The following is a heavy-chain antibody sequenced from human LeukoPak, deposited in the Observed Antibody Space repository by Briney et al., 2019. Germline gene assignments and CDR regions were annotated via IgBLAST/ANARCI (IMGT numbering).Heavy chain of an antibody. J-gene: IGHJ4*02. Sequence: SETLSLTCTVSGGSISSSSYYWGWIRQPPGKGLEWIGSIYYSGSTYYNPSLKSRVTISVDTSKNQFSLKLSSVTAADTAVYYCARRIGGHVYDGSGYYYYFDYWGQGTLVTVSS. CDR2: IYYSGST. CDR1: GGSISSSSYY. D-gene: IGHD3-22*01. V-gene: IGHV4-39*01. CDR3: ARRIGGHVYDGSGYYYYFDY.